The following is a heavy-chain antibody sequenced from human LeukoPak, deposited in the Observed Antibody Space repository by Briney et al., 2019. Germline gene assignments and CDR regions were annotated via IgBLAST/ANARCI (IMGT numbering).Heavy chain of an antibody. CDR2: ISYDGSNK. CDR1: GFTFSSYG. CDR3: AKEGATVTVYYYGMDV. D-gene: IGHD4-17*01. J-gene: IGHJ6*02. V-gene: IGHV3-30*18. Sequence: PGRSLRLSCAASGFTFSSYGMHWVPQAPGKGLEGVAVISYDGSNKYYADSVKGRFTISRDNSKNTLYLQMNSLRAEDTAVYYCAKEGATVTVYYYGMDVWGQGTTVTVSS.